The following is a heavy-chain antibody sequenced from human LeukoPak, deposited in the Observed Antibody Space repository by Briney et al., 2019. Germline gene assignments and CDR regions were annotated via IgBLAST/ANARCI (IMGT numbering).Heavy chain of an antibody. V-gene: IGHV4-4*07. CDR1: NGSISSYY. CDR2: IYTSGTT. Sequence: SETLSLTCTVSNGSISSYYWSWIRQPAGKGLEWIGRIYTSGTTNYSPSLKSRVTMSVDTSKDQFSLKLNSVTAADTAVYYWAREYGSGSRALDYWGQGTLVTVSS. CDR3: AREYGSGSRALDY. D-gene: IGHD3-10*01. J-gene: IGHJ4*02.